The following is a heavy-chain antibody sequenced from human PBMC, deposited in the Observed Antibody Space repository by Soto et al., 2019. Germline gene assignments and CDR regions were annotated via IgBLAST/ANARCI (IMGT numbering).Heavy chain of an antibody. CDR2: IGPAGDT. D-gene: IGHD6-6*01. Sequence: GGSLRLSCAASGFTFSSYDMHWVRQPTGKGLEWVSAIGPAGDTYYPGSVKGRFTISREDAKNSLYLQMNSLRAEDTAVYYCARSEYSSSSIYVYWGQGTLVTVSS. CDR3: ARSEYSSSSIYVY. CDR1: GFTFSSYD. J-gene: IGHJ4*02. V-gene: IGHV3-13*01.